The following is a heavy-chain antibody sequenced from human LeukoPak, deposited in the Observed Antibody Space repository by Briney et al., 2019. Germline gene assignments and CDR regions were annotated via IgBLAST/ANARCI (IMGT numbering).Heavy chain of an antibody. CDR2: INHSGST. CDR1: GGSFSGYY. J-gene: IGHJ5*02. D-gene: IGHD6-19*01. CDR3: ARGFPGWPKRWFDP. V-gene: IGHV4-34*01. Sequence: SSETLSLTCAVHGGSFSGYYWSWIRQPPGKGLEWIGEINHSGSTNYNPSLKSRVTISVDTSKNQFSLKLSSVTAADTAVYYCARGFPGWPKRWFDPWGQGTLVTVSS.